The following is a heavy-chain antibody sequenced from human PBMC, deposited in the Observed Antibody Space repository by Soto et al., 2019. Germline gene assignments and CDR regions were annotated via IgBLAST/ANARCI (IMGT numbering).Heavy chain of an antibody. CDR3: ARDTASDWYFDL. Sequence: SETLSLTCTVSGGSISSGGYYWSWIRQHPEKGLEWIGYIYYSGSTYYNPSLKSRVTISVDTSKNQFSLKLSSVTAADTAVYYCARDTASDWYFDLWGRGTLVTVSS. J-gene: IGHJ2*01. CDR1: GGSISSGGYY. D-gene: IGHD2-21*02. V-gene: IGHV4-31*03. CDR2: IYYSGST.